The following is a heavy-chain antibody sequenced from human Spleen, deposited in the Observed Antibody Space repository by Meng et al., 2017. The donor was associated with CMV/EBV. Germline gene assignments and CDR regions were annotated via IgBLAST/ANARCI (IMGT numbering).Heavy chain of an antibody. CDR2: IIGNGGST. D-gene: IGHD3-3*01. J-gene: IGHJ6*02. V-gene: IGHV3-23*01. CDR1: GFTFSSYA. Sequence: GGSLRLSCAASGFTFSSYAMTWVRQAPGKGLEWVSTIIGNGGSTYYTDSVKGRFTLSRDNPKNTLYLQMNSLRAEDTAVYYCAKDCDYDFWSGYRYYYYGMDVWGQGTTVTVSS. CDR3: AKDCDYDFWSGYRYYYYGMDV.